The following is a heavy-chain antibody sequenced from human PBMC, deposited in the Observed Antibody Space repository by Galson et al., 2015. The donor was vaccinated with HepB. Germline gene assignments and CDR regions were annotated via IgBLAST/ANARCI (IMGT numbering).Heavy chain of an antibody. D-gene: IGHD4-23*01. CDR3: AKLGISFFEY. CDR2: IYWDDTK. V-gene: IGHV2-5*02. Sequence: PALVKPTQTLTLTCSLSGLSISASGEGVGWIRQPPGKALEWLSLIYWDDTKRYRPSLENRLTITKDTSKNQVVLTMTNMDPVDTGTYYCAKLGISFFEYWGQGTPVTVSS. J-gene: IGHJ4*02. CDR1: GLSISASGEG.